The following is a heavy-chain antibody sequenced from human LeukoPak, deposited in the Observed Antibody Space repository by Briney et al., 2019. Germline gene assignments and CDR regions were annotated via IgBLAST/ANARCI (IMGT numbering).Heavy chain of an antibody. CDR2: INLKSGGT. D-gene: IGHD3-9*01. Sequence: ASVKVSCKASGGTFSSYAISWVRQAPGQGLEWMGGINLKSGGTNYAQKFQGRVTMTRDTSISTAYMELSRLRSDDTAVYYCARSPHILTGENFDYWGQGTLVTVSS. J-gene: IGHJ4*02. V-gene: IGHV1-2*02. CDR3: ARSPHILTGENFDY. CDR1: GGTFSSYA.